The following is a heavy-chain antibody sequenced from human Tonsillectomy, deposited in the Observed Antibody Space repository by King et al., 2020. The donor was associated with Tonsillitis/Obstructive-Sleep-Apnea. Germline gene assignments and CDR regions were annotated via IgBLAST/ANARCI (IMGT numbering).Heavy chain of an antibody. Sequence: QLQESGPGLVKPSQTLSLTCAVSGGSISSGGYSWRWIRQPPGKGLEWIGYIYYSGSTYYNPSLKSRVTISVDTSKNQFSLKLSSVTAADTAVYYCARELGMNAFDIWGQGTMVTVSS. CDR1: GGSISSGGYS. V-gene: IGHV4-30-4*07. D-gene: IGHD3-16*01. CDR3: ARELGMNAFDI. J-gene: IGHJ3*02. CDR2: IYYSGST.